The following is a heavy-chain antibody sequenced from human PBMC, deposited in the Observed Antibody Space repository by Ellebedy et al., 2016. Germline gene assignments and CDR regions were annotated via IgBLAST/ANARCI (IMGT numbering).Heavy chain of an antibody. J-gene: IGHJ4*02. Sequence: GESLKISCVASGFNFSTCAMSWVRQSPGKGLEWISGISGTGGSTYYAVSVKGQFNISRDNSKNTLSLQMNSLRAEDTAIYYCATKYFFDNGGRFDHWGQGTLVNVSS. CDR1: GFNFSTCA. V-gene: IGHV3-23*01. CDR3: ATKYFFDNGGRFDH. D-gene: IGHD4/OR15-4a*01. CDR2: ISGTGGST.